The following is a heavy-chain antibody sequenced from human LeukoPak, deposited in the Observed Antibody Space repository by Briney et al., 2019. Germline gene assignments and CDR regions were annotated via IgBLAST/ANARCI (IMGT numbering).Heavy chain of an antibody. CDR2: MNPNSDNT. CDR1: GYTFTSYD. V-gene: IGHV1-8*01. CDR3: ARGFIPQLYDFWSGPWGDI. D-gene: IGHD3-3*01. J-gene: IGHJ3*02. Sequence: ASVKVSCKASGYTFTSYDINWVRQATGQGLEWMGWMNPNSDNTGYAQKFQGRVTMTRNTSISTAYMELSSLRSEDTAVYYCARGFIPQLYDFWSGPWGDIWSQGTMVTVSS.